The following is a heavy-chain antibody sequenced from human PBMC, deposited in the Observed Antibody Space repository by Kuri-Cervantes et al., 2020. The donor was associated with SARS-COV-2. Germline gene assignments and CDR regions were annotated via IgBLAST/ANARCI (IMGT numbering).Heavy chain of an antibody. V-gene: IGHV3-48*04. J-gene: IGHJ4*02. CDR3: ARGDSSGYLYYFDY. D-gene: IGHD3-22*01. CDR2: ISSSGSTI. CDR1: GFTFSSYG. Sequence: ETLSLTCAASGFTFSSYGMHWVRQAPGKGLEWVSYISSSGSTIYYADSVKGRFTISRDNAKNSLYLQMNSLRAEGTAVYYCARGDSSGYLYYFDYWGQGTLVTVSS.